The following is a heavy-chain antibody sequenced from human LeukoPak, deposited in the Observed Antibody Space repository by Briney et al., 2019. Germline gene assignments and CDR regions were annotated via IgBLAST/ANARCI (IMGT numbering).Heavy chain of an antibody. V-gene: IGHV3-7*01. D-gene: IGHD3-22*01. CDR1: GFTFSSYW. J-gene: IGHJ6*03. Sequence: SGGSLRLSCAASGFTFSSYWMSWVRQAPGKGLECVANIKQDGSEEYYVDSVKGRFTISRDNAKNSLYLQMNSLRAEDTAVYYCARVPRHYYDRDYYYMDVWGKGTTVTISS. CDR3: ARVPRHYYDRDYYYMDV. CDR2: IKQDGSEE.